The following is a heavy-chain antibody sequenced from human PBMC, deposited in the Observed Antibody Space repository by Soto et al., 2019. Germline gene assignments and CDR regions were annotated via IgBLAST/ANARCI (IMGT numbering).Heavy chain of an antibody. V-gene: IGHV3-23*01. J-gene: IGHJ4*02. D-gene: IGHD6-19*01. CDR2: ISGSGGST. Sequence: GGSLRLSCAASGFTFSSYAMSWVRQAPGKGLEWVSAISGSGGSTYYADSVKGRFTISRDNSKNTLYLRMNSLRAEDTAVYYCAKDSQQWLVFFDYWGQGTLVTVSS. CDR3: AKDSQQWLVFFDY. CDR1: GFTFSSYA.